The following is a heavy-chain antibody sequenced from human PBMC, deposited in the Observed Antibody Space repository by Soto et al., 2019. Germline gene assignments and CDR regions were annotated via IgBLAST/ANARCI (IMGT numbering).Heavy chain of an antibody. CDR1: GFTFSSYG. V-gene: IGHV3-33*01. J-gene: IGHJ4*02. D-gene: IGHD4-4*01. Sequence: PGGSLRLSCAASGFTFSSYGMHWVRQAPGKGLEWVAVIWYDGSNKYYADSVKGRFTISRDNSKNTLYLQMNSLRAEDTAVYYCARDSLDSNSSDYWGQGTLVTVSS. CDR2: IWYDGSNK. CDR3: ARDSLDSNSSDY.